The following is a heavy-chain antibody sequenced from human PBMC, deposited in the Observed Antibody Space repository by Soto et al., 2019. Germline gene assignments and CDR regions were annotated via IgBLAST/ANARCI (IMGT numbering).Heavy chain of an antibody. Sequence: ASVKVSCKASGYTFTSYYMHWVRQAPGQGLEWMGIINPSGGSTSYAQKFQGRVTMTRDTSTSTVYMELSSLRSEDTAVYYCARAGYSSSWYDLSYYYYGMDVWGQGTTVTVSS. V-gene: IGHV1-46*01. CDR1: GYTFTSYY. D-gene: IGHD6-13*01. CDR2: INPSGGST. J-gene: IGHJ6*02. CDR3: ARAGYSSSWYDLSYYYYGMDV.